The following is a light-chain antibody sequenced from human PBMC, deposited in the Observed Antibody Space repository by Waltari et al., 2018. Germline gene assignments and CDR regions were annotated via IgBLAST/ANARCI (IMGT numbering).Light chain of an antibody. CDR3: GTWDSSLSGAV. J-gene: IGLJ7*01. CDR2: ENS. V-gene: IGLV1-51*01. Sequence: QSVLTQPPSVSAAPGQRVTISCSGGSSILGHNYVSWYQQFHGTAPNLLTYENSERPAGIPGLFSGSKSGTSATLDITGLQAGDEADYYCGTWDSSLSGAVFGGGTHLTVL. CDR1: SSILGHNY.